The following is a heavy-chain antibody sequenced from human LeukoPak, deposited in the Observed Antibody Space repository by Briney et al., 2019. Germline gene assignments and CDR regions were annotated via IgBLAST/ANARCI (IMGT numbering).Heavy chain of an antibody. CDR1: GFTFSSYA. CDR2: ISSSDGGT. J-gene: IGHJ4*02. V-gene: IGHV3-23*01. CDR3: ARDGDAYSFDY. Sequence: PGGSLRLSCAGSGFTFSSYAMAWVRQTPEKGLEWVAIISSSDGGTYYIDSVKGRFTISRDNAKNTLYLQMNSLRAEDTAVYYCARDGDAYSFDYWGQGALVTVSS. D-gene: IGHD5-24*01.